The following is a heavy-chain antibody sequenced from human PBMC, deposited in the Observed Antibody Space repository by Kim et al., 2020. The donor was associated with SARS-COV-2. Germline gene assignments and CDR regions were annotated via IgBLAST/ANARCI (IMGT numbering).Heavy chain of an antibody. CDR1: RGSLRPYY. V-gene: IGHV4-59*13. CDR2: IRDTGDT. Sequence: SETLSLTCTVSRGSLRPYYWSWIRQPPGKGLEWIGYIRDTGDTNSNPSLRSRVTISVDRSKNKFSLKLKSVTAADSGVYYCARDGDTDWFDSWGPGNLVTVSS. D-gene: IGHD2-21*01. J-gene: IGHJ5*01. CDR3: ARDGDTDWFDS.